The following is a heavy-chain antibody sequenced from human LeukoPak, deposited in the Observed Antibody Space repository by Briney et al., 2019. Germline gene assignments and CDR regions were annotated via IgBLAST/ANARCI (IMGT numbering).Heavy chain of an antibody. CDR2: ISGSGGST. D-gene: IGHD7-27*01. CDR1: GFTFSSYA. V-gene: IGHV3-23*01. Sequence: GGSLRLSCAASGFTFSSYAMSWVRQAPGKGLEWVSAISGSGGSTYYADSVKGRFTISRDNSKNTLYLQMNSLRAEDTAVYYCAKDDVPSNWGALGLFDFWGQGTLVTVSS. CDR3: AKDDVPSNWGALGLFDF. J-gene: IGHJ4*02.